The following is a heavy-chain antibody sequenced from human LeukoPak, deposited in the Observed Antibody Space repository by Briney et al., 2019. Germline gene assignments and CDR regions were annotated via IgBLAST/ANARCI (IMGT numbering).Heavy chain of an antibody. V-gene: IGHV3-30*18. D-gene: IGHD2-2*01. CDR1: GFTFSSYG. Sequence: PGRSLRLSCAASGFTFSSYGMHWVRQAPGKWLEWVAVISYDGSNKYYADSVKGRFTISRDNSKNTLYLQMNSLRAEDTAVYYCAKDDIVVVPAASVENCFDPWGQGTLVTVSS. CDR2: ISYDGSNK. CDR3: AKDDIVVVPAASVENCFDP. J-gene: IGHJ5*02.